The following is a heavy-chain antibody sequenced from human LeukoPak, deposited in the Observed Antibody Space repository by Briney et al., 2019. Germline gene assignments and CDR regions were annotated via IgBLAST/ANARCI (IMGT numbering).Heavy chain of an antibody. Sequence: SETLSLTCTVSGGSISSSDYYWGWIRQPPGKGLEWIGAISSSGSPYYNPSLKSRVTISVDSSMNQFSLKLSSVTAADPAVYYCARRTSNPVGAIDYWGQGALVTVSS. J-gene: IGHJ4*02. CDR3: ARRTSNPVGAIDY. V-gene: IGHV4-39*01. CDR1: GGSISSSDYY. D-gene: IGHD1-26*01. CDR2: ISSSGSP.